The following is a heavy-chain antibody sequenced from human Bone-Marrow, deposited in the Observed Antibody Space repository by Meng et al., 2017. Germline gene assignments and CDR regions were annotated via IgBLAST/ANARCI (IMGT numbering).Heavy chain of an antibody. CDR1: GGSISSGGYY. V-gene: IGHV4-31*01. D-gene: IGHD3-16*01. Sequence: QVQLHESGPGLVKPSQTLSLTCTVSGGSISSGGYYWSWIRQHPGKGLEWIGYIYYSGTTYYNPSLSSLVTISVDTSKNQFSLNLSSVTAADTAVYYCARDIRQGGNIWFDPWGQGTLVTVSS. CDR3: ARDIRQGGNIWFDP. CDR2: IYYSGTT. J-gene: IGHJ5*02.